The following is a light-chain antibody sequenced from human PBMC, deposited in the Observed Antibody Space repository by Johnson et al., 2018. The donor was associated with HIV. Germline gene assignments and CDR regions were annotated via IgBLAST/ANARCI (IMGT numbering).Light chain of an antibody. Sequence: SVLTQPPSVSAAPGQMVTISCSGSSSKIGNKYVSWYQQLPGTAPKVLIYDNSKRPSGIPDRFSGSKSGSSATLAHTGLQTGVQADYHCATWDSSLSVYVFGTGTKVTGL. CDR1: SSKIGNKY. CDR3: ATWDSSLSVYV. J-gene: IGLJ1*01. CDR2: DNS. V-gene: IGLV1-51*01.